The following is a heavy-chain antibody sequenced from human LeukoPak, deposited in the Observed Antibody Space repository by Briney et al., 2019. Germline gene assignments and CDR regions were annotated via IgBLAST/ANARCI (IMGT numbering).Heavy chain of an antibody. CDR1: GGSISSGGYY. D-gene: IGHD2-21*02. Sequence: SQTLSLTCTVSGGSISSGGYYWSWIRQHPGKGLEWIGYIYSSGNTYYNPSLKSRVTISVDTSKNQFSLKLSSATAADTAVFYCARDKGRPYCGGDCYIDYWGQGTLVTVSS. J-gene: IGHJ4*02. CDR3: ARDKGRPYCGGDCYIDY. V-gene: IGHV4-31*03. CDR2: IYSSGNT.